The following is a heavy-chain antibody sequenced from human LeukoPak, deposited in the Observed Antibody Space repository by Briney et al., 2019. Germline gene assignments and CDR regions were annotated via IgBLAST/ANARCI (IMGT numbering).Heavy chain of an antibody. CDR1: GFTVSSNY. Sequence: PGGSLRLSCAASGFTVSSNYMNWVRQAPGKGLEWVSVIYNDGSTYYADSVKSRCTISRDISKNTLYLQMNSLRAEDTAVYYCARPTSGVRLGMDVWGQGTTVTVSS. CDR2: IYNDGST. D-gene: IGHD3-10*01. J-gene: IGHJ6*02. V-gene: IGHV3-53*01. CDR3: ARPTSGVRLGMDV.